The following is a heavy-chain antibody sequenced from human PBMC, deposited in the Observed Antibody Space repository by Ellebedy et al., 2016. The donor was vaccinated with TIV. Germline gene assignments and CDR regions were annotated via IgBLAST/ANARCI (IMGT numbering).Heavy chain of an antibody. V-gene: IGHV1-18*04. J-gene: IGHJ4*02. CDR3: AREDSTNYGSGYDF. D-gene: IGHD3-10*01. CDR2: ISTYNGNT. Sequence: AASVKVSCKASGYTFTSYGISWVRQAPGQGLEWMGWISTYNGNTNYAQKFQGRVTMTTDTSTSSAYMELRSLRSDDTAVYYCAREDSTNYGSGYDFWGQGTLVTVSS. CDR1: GYTFTSYG.